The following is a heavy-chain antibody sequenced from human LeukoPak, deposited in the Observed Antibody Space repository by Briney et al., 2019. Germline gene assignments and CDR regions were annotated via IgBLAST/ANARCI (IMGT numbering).Heavy chain of an antibody. CDR3: ARGQRRLQDY. J-gene: IGHJ4*02. Sequence: PSETLSLTCAVYGGSFSGYYWSWIRQPPGKGLEWIGYIYYSGSTNYNPSLKSRVTISLDTSKNQISLKLSSVTAADTAVYYCARGQRRLQDYWGQGTLVTVSS. V-gene: IGHV4-59*01. CDR2: IYYSGST. CDR1: GGSFSGYY.